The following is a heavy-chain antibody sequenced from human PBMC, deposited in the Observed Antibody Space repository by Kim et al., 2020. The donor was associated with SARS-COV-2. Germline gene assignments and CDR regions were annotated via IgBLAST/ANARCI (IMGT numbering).Heavy chain of an antibody. V-gene: IGHV4-59*01. Sequence: PTRKSGVTISVDTSKDQFSLELSAVTAADTAVYYCAREGAYDRSGPVDYWGQGTLVTVSS. J-gene: IGHJ4*02. D-gene: IGHD3-22*01. CDR3: AREGAYDRSGPVDY.